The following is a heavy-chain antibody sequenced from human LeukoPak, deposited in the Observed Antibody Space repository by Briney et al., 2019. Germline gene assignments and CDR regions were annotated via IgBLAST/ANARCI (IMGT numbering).Heavy chain of an antibody. CDR1: GGSVNSGTYY. V-gene: IGHV4-61*01. Sequence: PETLSLTCTVSGGSVNSGTYYWSWIRQPPGKGLEWIGFIYYSGSTNYNPSLKSRVTISVDTSKNQFSLKLNSVTAADTAVYYCARGRPYSNYFDYWGRGTLVTVSS. D-gene: IGHD1-26*01. CDR3: ARGRPYSNYFDY. CDR2: IYYSGST. J-gene: IGHJ4*02.